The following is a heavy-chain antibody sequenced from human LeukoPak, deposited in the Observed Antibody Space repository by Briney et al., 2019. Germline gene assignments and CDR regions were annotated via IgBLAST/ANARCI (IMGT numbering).Heavy chain of an antibody. Sequence: GSLILSCAASGFIFSSYAMSWVRQAPGKGLELVSVISGSGGSAYYADSVKGRFTISRDNSKNTLYLQMNGLRAEDTAVYYCAKDPVFEWLSSDNWFDPWGQGTLVTVSS. J-gene: IGHJ5*02. D-gene: IGHD3-3*01. V-gene: IGHV3-23*01. CDR3: AKDPVFEWLSSDNWFDP. CDR1: GFIFSSYA. CDR2: ISGSGGSA.